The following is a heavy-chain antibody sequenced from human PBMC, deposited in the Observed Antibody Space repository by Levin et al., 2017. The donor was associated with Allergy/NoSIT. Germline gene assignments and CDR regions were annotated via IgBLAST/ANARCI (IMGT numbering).Heavy chain of an antibody. D-gene: IGHD3-16*01. Sequence: SETLSLTCTVSGSTTSLFYWNWIRQTPGKGLEWIGYINHSGSTKYNPSLKSRVTISLDKSKNQFSLLLTSVTVADTAVYYCARDTGGWYFDRWGQGTLVTVSS. J-gene: IGHJ5*02. CDR3: ARDTGGWYFDR. CDR2: INHSGST. V-gene: IGHV4-59*01. CDR1: GSTTSLFY.